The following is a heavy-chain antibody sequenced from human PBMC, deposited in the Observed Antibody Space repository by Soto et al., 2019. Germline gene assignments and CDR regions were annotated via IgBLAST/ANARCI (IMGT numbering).Heavy chain of an antibody. CDR1: GGSFSGYY. CDR2: INHSGST. V-gene: IGHV4-34*01. CDR3: ARDTYYDFWSGYPRSYGMDV. J-gene: IGHJ6*02. D-gene: IGHD3-3*01. Sequence: QVQLQQWGAGLLKPSETLSLTCAVYGGSFSGYYWSWIRQPPGKGLEWIGEINHSGSTNYNPSLKSRITISVDTSKNQFSLKLRSVTAADTAVYYCARDTYYDFWSGYPRSYGMDVWGQGTTVTVSS.